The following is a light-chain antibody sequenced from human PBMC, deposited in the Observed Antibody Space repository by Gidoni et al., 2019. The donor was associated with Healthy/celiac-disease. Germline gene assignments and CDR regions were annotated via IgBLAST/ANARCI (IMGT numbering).Light chain of an antibody. CDR3: AAWDDSLRVV. V-gene: IGLV1-44*01. Sequence: QSVLTQPPSASGTPGQRVTISCSGSSSNIGSNTVTWYQQLPGTAPKLLIYSTKQRPSGVPDRFSGSKSGTSASLAISGLQSEDEADYYCAAWDDSLRVVFGGGTKLTVL. J-gene: IGLJ2*01. CDR2: STK. CDR1: SSNIGSNT.